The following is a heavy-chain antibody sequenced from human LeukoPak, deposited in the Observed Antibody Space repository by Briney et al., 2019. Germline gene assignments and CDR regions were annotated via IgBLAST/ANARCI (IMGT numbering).Heavy chain of an antibody. CDR2: IYYSGST. CDR3: ARAQNCGGDCSYFDY. D-gene: IGHD2-21*02. V-gene: IGHV4-61*08. J-gene: IGHJ4*02. Sequence: SETLSLTCAVSGXSVRSGDYYWSWIRQPPGKGLEWIGCIYYSGSTNYNPSLKSRVTMSVDTSKYQFSLALSSVTAADTAIYYCARAQNCGGDCSYFDYWGQGTLVTVSS. CDR1: GXSVRSGDYY.